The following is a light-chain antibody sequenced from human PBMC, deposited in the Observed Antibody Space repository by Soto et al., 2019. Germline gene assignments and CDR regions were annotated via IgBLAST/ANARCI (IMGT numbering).Light chain of an antibody. CDR2: AAS. CDR1: QSISSY. Sequence: DIQMTQSPSSLSASVGDRVTITCRASQSISSYLNWYQQKPGKAPKLLIYAASSLQSGVPSRFSGSGSGTDFTLTISSLQPEDFATYYCQQSYSTPYTFGQATK. V-gene: IGKV1-39*01. CDR3: QQSYSTPYT. J-gene: IGKJ2*01.